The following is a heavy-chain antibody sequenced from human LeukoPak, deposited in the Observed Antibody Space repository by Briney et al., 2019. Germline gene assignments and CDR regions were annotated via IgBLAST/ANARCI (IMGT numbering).Heavy chain of an antibody. V-gene: IGHV4-59*01. J-gene: IGHJ5*02. CDR1: GGSISSYY. CDR3: ARGLLLWFGKPNWFDP. D-gene: IGHD3-10*01. CDR2: IYYSGST. Sequence: PSETLSLTCTVSGGSISSYYWSWIRQPPGKGLEWIGYIYYSGSTNYNPSLKSRVTISVDTSKNQFSLKLSSVTAADTAVYYCARGLLLWFGKPNWFDPWGQGTLVTVSS.